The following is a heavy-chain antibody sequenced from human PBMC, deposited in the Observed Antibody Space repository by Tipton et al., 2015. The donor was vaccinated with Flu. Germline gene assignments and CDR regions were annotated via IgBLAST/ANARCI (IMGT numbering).Heavy chain of an antibody. Sequence: TLSLTCAVYGGSFSDNYWSWIRQPPGKGLEWIGEINHSGSTNYNPSLKSRVTVSLDTSKNQFSLKLTSVTAADTAVYYCARGKGQRGKVATIRYYHYGMDVWGQGTTVTVSS. D-gene: IGHD5-12*01. CDR2: INHSGST. CDR1: GGSFSDNY. J-gene: IGHJ6*02. V-gene: IGHV4-34*01. CDR3: ARGKGQRGKVATIRYYHYGMDV.